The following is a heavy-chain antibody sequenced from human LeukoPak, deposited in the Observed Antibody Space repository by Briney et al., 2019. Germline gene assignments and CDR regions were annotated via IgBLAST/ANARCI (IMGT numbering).Heavy chain of an antibody. CDR2: TYYKSKWYN. CDR1: GDSVSSNTAT. D-gene: IGHD6-13*01. Sequence: SQTLSLTCVISGDSVSSNTATWNWIRQSPSRGLEWLGRTYYKSKWYNDYAVFVKSRITINPDTSKNQFSLQLNSVTPEDTAVYYCARDLPVGSSPFDYWGQGTLVTVSS. CDR3: ARDLPVGSSPFDY. J-gene: IGHJ4*02. V-gene: IGHV6-1*01.